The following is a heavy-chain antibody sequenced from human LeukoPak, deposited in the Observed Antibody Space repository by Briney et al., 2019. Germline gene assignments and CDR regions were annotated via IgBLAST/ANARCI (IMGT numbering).Heavy chain of an antibody. Sequence: GGSLRLSCAASGFTASRNYMSWVRQAPGKGLEWVSVIYSGGSTYYADSVKGRFTISRDNSKNTLYLQMNSLRAEDTAVYYCARDYTMLRGVISYWGQGTLVTVSS. CDR3: ARDYTMLRGVISY. J-gene: IGHJ4*02. CDR1: GFTASRNY. D-gene: IGHD3-10*01. CDR2: IYSGGST. V-gene: IGHV3-66*02.